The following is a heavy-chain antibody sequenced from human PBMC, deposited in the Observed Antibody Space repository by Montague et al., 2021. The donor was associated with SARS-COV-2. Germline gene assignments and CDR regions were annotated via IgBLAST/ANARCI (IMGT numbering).Heavy chain of an antibody. CDR1: GGSISSYY. J-gene: IGHJ6*02. CDR3: ANVCRTHLLIGALCYGMDV. V-gene: IGHV4-59*01. D-gene: IGHD2-2*01. Sequence: SETLSLTCTVSGGSISSYYWSWIRQPPGRGLQWIGYIYYSGSTNYNPSLKSRVTISVDTSKNHFTLRLSSVTAADTAVYYCANVCRTHLLIGALCYGMDVWGQGTTVTVSS. CDR2: IYYSGST.